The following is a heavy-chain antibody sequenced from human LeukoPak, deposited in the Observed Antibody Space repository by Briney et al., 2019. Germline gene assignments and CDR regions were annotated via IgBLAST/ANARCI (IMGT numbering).Heavy chain of an antibody. CDR3: ARDASLQTGAFDI. D-gene: IGHD5-24*01. CDR1: GGSISRSDW. Sequence: SGTLSLTCAVSGGSISRSDWWSWVRQSPGKGLEWIGEIFHSGSTKYNPSLKSRVTISVDKSKNQFSLNLTSVTAADTAMYYCARDASLQTGAFDIWGQGTMVTVSS. J-gene: IGHJ3*02. V-gene: IGHV4-4*02. CDR2: IFHSGST.